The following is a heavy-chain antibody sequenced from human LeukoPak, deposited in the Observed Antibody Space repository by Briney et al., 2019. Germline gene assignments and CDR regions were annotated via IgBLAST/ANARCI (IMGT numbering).Heavy chain of an antibody. CDR2: INRDGSTT. CDR3: AREHYGDYYFDY. Sequence: GGSLRLSWAASGFTFSSYWMHWVRQAPGKGLVWVSRINRDGSTTNYADSVKGRFTISRDNAKNTLYLQMNSLSAEDTAVYYCAREHYGDYYFDYWGQGTLVTVSS. CDR1: GFTFSSYW. V-gene: IGHV3-74*01. D-gene: IGHD4-17*01. J-gene: IGHJ4*02.